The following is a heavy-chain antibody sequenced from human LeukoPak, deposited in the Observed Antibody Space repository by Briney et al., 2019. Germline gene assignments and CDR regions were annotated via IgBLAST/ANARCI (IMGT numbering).Heavy chain of an antibody. CDR2: ISHSGGT. Sequence: SGTLSLTCAVSGDSISSNNWWSWVRQPPGKGLEWIGEISHSGGTNYKSSLRSRVTISVDRSKNESSLELNSVTAADTAVYYCARATVTAEFHFDYWGRGTLVTVSS. D-gene: IGHD4-11*01. J-gene: IGHJ4*02. CDR1: GDSISSNNW. V-gene: IGHV4-4*02. CDR3: ARATVTAEFHFDY.